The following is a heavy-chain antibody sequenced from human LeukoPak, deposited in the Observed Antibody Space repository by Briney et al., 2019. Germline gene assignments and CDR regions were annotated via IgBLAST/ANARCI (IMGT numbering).Heavy chain of an antibody. CDR1: GGSISSSSYC. J-gene: IGHJ4*02. CDR2: IYYSGST. CDR3: ARSWGYDFWSGNLLDY. V-gene: IGHV4-39*07. Sequence: SETLSLTCTVSGGSISSSSYCWGWIRQPPGKGLEWIGSIYYSGSTYYNPSLKSRVTISVDTSKNQFSLKLSSVTAADTAVYYCARSWGYDFWSGNLLDYWSQGTLVTVSS. D-gene: IGHD3-3*01.